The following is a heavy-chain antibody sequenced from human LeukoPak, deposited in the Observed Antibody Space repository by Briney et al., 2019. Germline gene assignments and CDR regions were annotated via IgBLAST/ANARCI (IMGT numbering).Heavy chain of an antibody. CDR2: IYYSGST. Sequence: SETLSLTCTVSGGSISSYYWSWIRQPPGKRLEWIGYIYYSGSTNYNPSLKSRVTISVDTSKNQFSLKLSSVTAADTAVYYCASTYYYNSSGYYYWGQGTLVTVSS. CDR3: ASTYYYNSSGYYY. D-gene: IGHD3-22*01. V-gene: IGHV4-59*01. J-gene: IGHJ4*02. CDR1: GGSISSYY.